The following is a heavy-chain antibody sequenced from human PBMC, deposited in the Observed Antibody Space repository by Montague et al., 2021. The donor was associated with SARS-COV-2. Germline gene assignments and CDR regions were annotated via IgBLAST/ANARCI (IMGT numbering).Heavy chain of an antibody. J-gene: IGHJ2*01. V-gene: IGHV4-59*01. D-gene: IGHD2-2*01. CDR2: IYYSGST. CDR3: ARTIVVVSAASRSFDL. CDR1: GGSTSSYY. Sequence: SETLSLTCTVSGGSTSSYYWSWIRQPLGQGLEWIGCIYYSGSTNYNPSLKRRGTISVDTSTTQYSLKLNSGTVADTAAYYCARTIVVVSAASRSFDLWGRGTLVTVSS.